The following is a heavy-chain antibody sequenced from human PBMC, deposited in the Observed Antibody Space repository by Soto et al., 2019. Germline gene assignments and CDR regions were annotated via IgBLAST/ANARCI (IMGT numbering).Heavy chain of an antibody. CDR2: ISAYNGNT. J-gene: IGHJ6*02. Sequence: ASVKVSCKASGYTFTGYYMHWVRQAPGQGLEWMGWISAYNGNTNYAQKLQGRVTMTTDTSTSTAYMELSSLRSEDTAVYYCARHDCISTSCYYYYYYSMDVWGQGTTVTVSS. D-gene: IGHD2-2*01. CDR1: GYTFTGYY. V-gene: IGHV1-18*04. CDR3: ARHDCISTSCYYYYYYSMDV.